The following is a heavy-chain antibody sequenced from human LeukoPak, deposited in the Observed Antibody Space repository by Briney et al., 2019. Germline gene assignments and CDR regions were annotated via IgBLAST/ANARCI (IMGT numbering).Heavy chain of an antibody. Sequence: PGGSLRLSCAASGFSLSNYWMSWVRQAPGKGLEWVVNIDQDGSDKYYVDSVMGRFTISKDNAKNSVYLQMNSLRPEDTAIYYCAWYGVTHGLDVWGQGTTVTVSS. CDR1: GFSLSNYW. V-gene: IGHV3-7*01. CDR2: IDQDGSDK. J-gene: IGHJ6*02. D-gene: IGHD3-10*01. CDR3: AWYGVTHGLDV.